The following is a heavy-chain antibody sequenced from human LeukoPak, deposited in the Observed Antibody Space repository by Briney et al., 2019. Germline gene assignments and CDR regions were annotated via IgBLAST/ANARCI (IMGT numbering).Heavy chain of an antibody. CDR1: GFTFSTYE. D-gene: IGHD2-15*01. CDR3: ARDRGLYYFDY. Sequence: GGSLRLSCAASGFTFSTYEINWVRQAPGKGLEWLSYISGSGSFIYYADSVKGRFTISRDSAKNSLYLQMNSLRAEDTAVYYCARDRGLYYFDYWGQGTLVTVSS. J-gene: IGHJ4*02. V-gene: IGHV3-48*03. CDR2: ISGSGSFI.